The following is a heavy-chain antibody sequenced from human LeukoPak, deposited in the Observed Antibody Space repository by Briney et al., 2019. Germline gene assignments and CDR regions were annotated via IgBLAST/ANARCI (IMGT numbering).Heavy chain of an antibody. Sequence: GGSLRLSCAASGFTFSSYAMNWVRQAPGKGLEWVSGISGSSGGTYYADSVKGRFTIFRDNSKNTVYLQMNSLRAEDTAIYYCAKRGLGSCSGSSCLQWVLDYWGQGTLVTVSS. V-gene: IGHV3-23*01. J-gene: IGHJ4*02. CDR1: GFTFSSYA. CDR3: AKRGLGSCSGSSCLQWVLDY. D-gene: IGHD2-15*01. CDR2: ISGSSGGT.